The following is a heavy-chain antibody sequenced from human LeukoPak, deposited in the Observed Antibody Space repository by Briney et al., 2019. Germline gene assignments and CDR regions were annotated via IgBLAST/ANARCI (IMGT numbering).Heavy chain of an antibody. Sequence: ASVKVSCKASGGTFSSYAISWVRQAPGQGLEWMGRIIPILGIANYAQKFQGRVTITADKSTSTAYMELSSLRSEDTAVYYCAREAGSTDAFNIWGQGTMVTVSS. J-gene: IGHJ3*02. CDR3: AREAGSTDAFNI. V-gene: IGHV1-69*04. CDR1: GGTFSSYA. D-gene: IGHD1-26*01. CDR2: IIPILGIA.